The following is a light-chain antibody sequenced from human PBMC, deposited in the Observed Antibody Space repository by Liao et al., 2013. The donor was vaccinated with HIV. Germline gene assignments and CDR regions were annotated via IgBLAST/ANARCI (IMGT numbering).Light chain of an antibody. Sequence: SYELTQPPSVSVSPGQTASITCSGDKLGHKYVSWYQQKPGQSPVVVMYQDTKRPSGIPERFSGSKFGNTAILSIRGTQAMDEADYYCQAWDSSTFWVFGGGTKLTVL. CDR1: KLGHKY. CDR2: QDT. V-gene: IGLV3-1*01. CDR3: QAWDSSTFWV. J-gene: IGLJ3*02.